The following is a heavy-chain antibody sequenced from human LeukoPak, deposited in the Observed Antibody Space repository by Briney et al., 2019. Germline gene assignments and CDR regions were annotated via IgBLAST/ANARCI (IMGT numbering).Heavy chain of an antibody. CDR2: IIPILGIA. CDR1: GYTFTSYF. D-gene: IGHD5-18*01. Sequence: ASVKVSCKASGYTFTSYFMHWVRQAPGQGLEWMGRIIPILGIANYAQKFQGRVTITADKSTSTAYMELSSLRSEDTAVYYCARADTAMVLDWGQGTLVTVSS. CDR3: ARADTAMVLD. J-gene: IGHJ4*02. V-gene: IGHV1-69*04.